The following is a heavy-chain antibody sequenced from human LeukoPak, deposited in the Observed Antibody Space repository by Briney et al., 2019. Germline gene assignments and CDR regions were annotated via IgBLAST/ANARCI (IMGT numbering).Heavy chain of an antibody. V-gene: IGHV1-18*01. Sequence: ASVKVSCKASGYTFTSYGISWVRQAPGQGLEWMGWISAYNGNTNYAQKLQGRVTMTTDTSTSTAYMELRSLRSDDTAVYYCARVQEYNGKAEYFDYWGQGTLVTVSS. CDR2: ISAYNGNT. CDR1: GYTFTSYG. D-gene: IGHD1-26*01. J-gene: IGHJ4*02. CDR3: ARVQEYNGKAEYFDY.